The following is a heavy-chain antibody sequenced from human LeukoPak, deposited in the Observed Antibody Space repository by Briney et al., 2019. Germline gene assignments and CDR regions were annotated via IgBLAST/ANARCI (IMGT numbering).Heavy chain of an antibody. CDR3: ARGRGGATTPNWFDP. V-gene: IGHV4-34*01. CDR2: INHSGST. Sequence: SETLSLTCAVYGRSFSGYYWSWIRQPPGKGLEWIGEINHSGSTNYNPSLKSRVTISEDTSKNQFSLKLSSVTAADTAVYYCARGRGGATTPNWFDPWGQGTLVTVSS. J-gene: IGHJ5*02. CDR1: GRSFSGYY. D-gene: IGHD1-26*01.